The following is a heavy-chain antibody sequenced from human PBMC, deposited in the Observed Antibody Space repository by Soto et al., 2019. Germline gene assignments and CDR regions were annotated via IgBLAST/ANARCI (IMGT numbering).Heavy chain of an antibody. Sequence: QVQLVQSGAEVKKPGSSVKVSCKTSGGTFGSYAISWVRQAPGQGLEWMGGITPIFSTPNYAQKFQGRVTITADESTSTSYMELSSLRSEDTAMYYCARPIQYYFDTSAQSAWFDPWVQGTLVTVSS. V-gene: IGHV1-69*12. J-gene: IGHJ5*02. CDR2: ITPIFSTP. D-gene: IGHD3-22*01. CDR1: GGTFGSYA. CDR3: ARPIQYYFDTSAQSAWFDP.